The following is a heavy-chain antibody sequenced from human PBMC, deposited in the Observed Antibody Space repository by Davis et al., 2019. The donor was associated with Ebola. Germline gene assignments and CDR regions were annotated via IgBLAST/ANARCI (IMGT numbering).Heavy chain of an antibody. V-gene: IGHV1-69*10. Sequence: SSVKVSCKASGGTFSSYAISWVRQAPGQGLEWMGGIIPILGIANYAQKFQGRVTITADESTSTAYMELSSLRSEDTAVYYCARTFSFAVGMDVWGQGTTVTVSS. D-gene: IGHD2-15*01. J-gene: IGHJ6*02. CDR3: ARTFSFAVGMDV. CDR2: IIPILGIA. CDR1: GGTFSSYA.